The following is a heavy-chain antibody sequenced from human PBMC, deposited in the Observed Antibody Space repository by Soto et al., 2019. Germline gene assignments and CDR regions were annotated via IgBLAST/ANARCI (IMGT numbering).Heavy chain of an antibody. CDR1: GFSLTSSGVG. V-gene: IGHV2-5*02. CDR2: IYWDDDK. J-gene: IGHJ4*02. D-gene: IGHD1-1*01. CDR3: TRCRGQLDY. Sequence: QITLKESGPTLVKPTQPLTLTCTFSGFSLTSSGVGVGWIRQSPGKVLEHLALIYWDDDKRYSPSLKSRLTITKDISENQVVLTMTNMDPMDAGTCYGTRCRGQLDYGCQRAEVTVSS.